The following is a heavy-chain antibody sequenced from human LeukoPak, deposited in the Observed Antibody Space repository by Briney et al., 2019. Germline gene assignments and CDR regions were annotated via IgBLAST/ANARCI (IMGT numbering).Heavy chain of an antibody. CDR2: INPNSGGT. Sequence: ASVKVSCKASGYTFTGYYIHWVRQAPGQRLEWMGWINPNSGGTNYAQKFQGRVTMTRDTSISTAYMELSGLRSDDTAVYYCVSRVYTDWGQGTLVTVSS. V-gene: IGHV1-2*02. CDR1: GYTFTGYY. J-gene: IGHJ4*02. CDR3: VSRVYTD. D-gene: IGHD2-2*02.